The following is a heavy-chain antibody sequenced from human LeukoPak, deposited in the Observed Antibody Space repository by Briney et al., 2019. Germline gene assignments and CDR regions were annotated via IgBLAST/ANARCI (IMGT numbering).Heavy chain of an antibody. D-gene: IGHD1-14*01. CDR2: INPNSGGT. J-gene: IGHJ5*02. Sequence: ASVKVSCKASGYTFTGYYMHWVGQAPGQGLEWMGWINPNSGGTNYAQKFQGRVTMTRDTSISTAYMGLSRLRSDDTAVYYCARDRSNRGFDPWGQGTLVTVSS. CDR3: ARDRSNRGFDP. CDR1: GYTFTGYY. V-gene: IGHV1-2*02.